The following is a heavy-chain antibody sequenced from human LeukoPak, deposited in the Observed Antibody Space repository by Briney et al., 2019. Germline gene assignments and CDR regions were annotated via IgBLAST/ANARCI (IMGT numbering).Heavy chain of an antibody. V-gene: IGHV3-7*01. D-gene: IGHD6-6*01. Sequence: GGSLRLSCAASGFTVSSTYMSWVRQAPGKGLEWVANIKPDGSEKYYVDSLKGRFTISRDNAKNSLYLQMNSLRVEDTAVYYCARGGNSSWDYWGQGALVTVSS. CDR3: ARGGNSSWDY. CDR2: IKPDGSEK. J-gene: IGHJ4*02. CDR1: GFTVSSTY.